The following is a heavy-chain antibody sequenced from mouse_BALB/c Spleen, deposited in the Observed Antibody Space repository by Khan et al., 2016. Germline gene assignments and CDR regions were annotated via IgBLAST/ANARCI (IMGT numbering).Heavy chain of an antibody. CDR1: GYTFTNYG. J-gene: IGHJ2*01. V-gene: IGHV9-1*02. Sequence: QIQLVQSGPELKKSGETVKISCKASGYTFTNYGMNWVKQAPGKGLKWMGWINTYTGEPTYADDFKGRFAFSMETSASTAYLQINNLKNEDMATYFCARDYVNYYFDYWGQGTTLTVSS. D-gene: IGHD2-1*01. CDR3: ARDYVNYYFDY. CDR2: INTYTGEP.